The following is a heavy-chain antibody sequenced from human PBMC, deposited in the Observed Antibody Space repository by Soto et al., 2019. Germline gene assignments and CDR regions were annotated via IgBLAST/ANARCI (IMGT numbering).Heavy chain of an antibody. CDR2: ISWNSGRI. D-gene: IGHD1-26*01. CDR1: GFTFDDYA. J-gene: IGHJ4*02. V-gene: IGHV3-9*01. Sequence: EVQLVESGGGLVQPGRSLRLSCAASGFTFDDYAMHWVRQAPGKGLEWVSIISWNSGRIGYADSVKGRFTISRDNAKNSLYLQMNSLRAEDTALYYCAKDKWELSYYFDHWCQGTLVTVSS. CDR3: AKDKWELSYYFDH.